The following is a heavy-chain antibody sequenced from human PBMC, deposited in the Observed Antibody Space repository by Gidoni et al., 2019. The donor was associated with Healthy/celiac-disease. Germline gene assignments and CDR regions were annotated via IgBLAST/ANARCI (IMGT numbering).Heavy chain of an antibody. J-gene: IGHJ3*02. D-gene: IGHD3-22*01. CDR1: GGSISSSSYY. CDR2: IYYSGST. V-gene: IGHV4-39*01. Sequence: QLQLQESGPGLVKPSETLSLTCTVSGGSISSSSYYWGWIRQPPGKGLEWIGSIYYSGSTYYNPSLKSRVTISVDTSKNQFSLKLSSVTAADTAVYYCASPADYYYDSSGYGFDIWGQGTMVTVSS. CDR3: ASPADYYYDSSGYGFDI.